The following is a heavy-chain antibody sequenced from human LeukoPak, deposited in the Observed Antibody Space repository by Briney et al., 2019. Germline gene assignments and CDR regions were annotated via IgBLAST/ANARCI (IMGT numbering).Heavy chain of an antibody. D-gene: IGHD3-10*01. Sequence: GGSLRLSCVASGPTFSSHSMSCVRQAARKGLGWVSSIICGSSYIYYVDSVKGRFALSRDNAKNSLYLQMNSLRAEDTAVYYCARVIFRGATEGYYYYYGLDVWGQGTTVTVSS. CDR3: ARVIFRGATEGYYYYYGLDV. CDR1: GPTFSSHS. V-gene: IGHV3-21*01. J-gene: IGHJ6*02. CDR2: IICGSSYI.